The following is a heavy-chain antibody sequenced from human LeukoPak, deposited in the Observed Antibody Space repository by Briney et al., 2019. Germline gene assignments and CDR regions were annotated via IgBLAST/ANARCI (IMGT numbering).Heavy chain of an antibody. CDR3: ARGDASMATGFNY. D-gene: IGHD6-6*01. Sequence: VESLKISCQTSGFTFTNYWIGWVRQMPGKGLEWMGIIYPGDSDTKYSPSFRGQVTMSADKSTSTAYLQWCSLKASDTAMYFCARGDASMATGFNYWGQGTLVTVSS. CDR1: GFTFTNYW. V-gene: IGHV5-51*01. CDR2: IYPGDSDT. J-gene: IGHJ4*01.